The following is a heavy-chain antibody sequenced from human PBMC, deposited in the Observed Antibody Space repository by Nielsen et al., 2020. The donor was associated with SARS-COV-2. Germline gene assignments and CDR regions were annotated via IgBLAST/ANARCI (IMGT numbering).Heavy chain of an antibody. D-gene: IGHD1-26*01. J-gene: IGHJ4*02. Sequence: SLKISCAASGFTFDNYAMHWVRQAPGKGLEWVSGISWNSGSIGYADSVKGRFTISRDNAKNSLYLQMNSLRAEDTALYYCAKGVGAIYYFDYWGRGTLVTVSS. CDR3: AKGVGAIYYFDY. V-gene: IGHV3-9*01. CDR2: ISWNSGSI. CDR1: GFTFDNYA.